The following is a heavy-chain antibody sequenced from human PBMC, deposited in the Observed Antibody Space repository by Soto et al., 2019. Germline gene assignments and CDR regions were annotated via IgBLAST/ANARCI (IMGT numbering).Heavy chain of an antibody. Sequence: TLSLTCTVSGGSISSYYWSWIRRPPGKGLEWIGYIYNSGSTHSNPSLQSRVTISVDTSKNQFSLKLSSVTAADTAVYYCARQPRFGELIYGMDVWGQGTTVTVSS. V-gene: IGHV4-59*01. CDR3: ARQPRFGELIYGMDV. CDR2: IYNSGST. D-gene: IGHD3-10*01. J-gene: IGHJ6*02. CDR1: GGSISSYY.